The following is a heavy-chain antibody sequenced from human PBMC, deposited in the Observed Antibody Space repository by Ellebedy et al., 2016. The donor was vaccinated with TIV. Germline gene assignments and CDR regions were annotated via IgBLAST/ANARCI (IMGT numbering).Heavy chain of an antibody. CDR2: IYPGDSDT. CDR1: GYSFTSYW. J-gene: IGHJ3*02. D-gene: IGHD3-10*01. CDR3: ARPMVRGVPEAFDI. V-gene: IGHV5-51*01. Sequence: GESLKISCKGSGYSFTSYWIGWVRQMPGKGLEWMGIIYPGDSDTTYSPSFRGQVTISADKSITTAYLQWSSLKASDTAMYYCARPMVRGVPEAFDIWGQGTMVTVSS.